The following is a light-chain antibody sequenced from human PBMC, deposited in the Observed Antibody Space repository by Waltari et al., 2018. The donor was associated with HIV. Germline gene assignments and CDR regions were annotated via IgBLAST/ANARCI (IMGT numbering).Light chain of an antibody. CDR1: QSVSSY. J-gene: IGKJ2*01. CDR2: DAS. V-gene: IGKV3-11*01. Sequence: EIVLTQSPATLSLSPGERATLSCRASQSVSSYLAWYQQKPGQAPRLLIYDASNPATRIPARFSGSGSGTDFTLTISSLEPGDFAVYYCQQRSNWPSFGQGTTLEIK. CDR3: QQRSNWPS.